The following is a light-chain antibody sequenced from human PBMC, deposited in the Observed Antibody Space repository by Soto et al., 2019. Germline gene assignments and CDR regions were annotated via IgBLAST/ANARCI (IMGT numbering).Light chain of an antibody. Sequence: QSVLTQPASVSGSPGQSITISCTGTSSDVGGYNYVSWYQHHPGRAPELMIYEVSTRPSGVSNRFSGSKSGNTASLTISGLQAEDEADYYCSSYTSSTLFVFGTGTKVTVL. CDR3: SSYTSSTLFV. CDR2: EVS. V-gene: IGLV2-14*01. J-gene: IGLJ1*01. CDR1: SSDVGGYNY.